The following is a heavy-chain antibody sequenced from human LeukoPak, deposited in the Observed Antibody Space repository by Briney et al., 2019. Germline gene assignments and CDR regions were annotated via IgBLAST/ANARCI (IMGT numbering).Heavy chain of an antibody. CDR3: ARGPGLGELSLAWSDP. CDR2: IYYSGST. D-gene: IGHD3-16*02. V-gene: IGHV4-31*03. J-gene: IGHJ5*02. CDR1: GGSISSGGYY. Sequence: KTSETLSLTCTVSGGSISSGGYYWSWIRQHPGKGLEWIGYIYYSGSTYYNPSLKSRVTISVDTSKNQFSLKLSSVTAADTAVYYCARGPGLGELSLAWSDPWGQGTLVTVSS.